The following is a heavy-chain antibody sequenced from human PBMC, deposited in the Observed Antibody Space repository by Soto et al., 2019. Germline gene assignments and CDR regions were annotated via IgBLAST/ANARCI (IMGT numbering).Heavy chain of an antibody. CDR1: GFTFSYYA. J-gene: IGHJ4*02. CDR3: AREGVHNYNEYYFDY. CDR2: ISGIRDYI. V-gene: IGHV3-21*06. D-gene: IGHD3-22*01. Sequence: GGSLRLSCAASGFTFSYYALHWVRRAPGKGLEWVSSISGIRDYIRYADSVKGRFTISRDNAKTSLYLQMNSLTAEDTAVYYCAREGVHNYNEYYFDYWGQGTLVTVSS.